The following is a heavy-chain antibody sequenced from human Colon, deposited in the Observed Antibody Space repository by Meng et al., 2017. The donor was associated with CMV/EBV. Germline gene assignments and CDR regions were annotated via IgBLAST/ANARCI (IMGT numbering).Heavy chain of an antibody. CDR1: KSFSSNYY. J-gene: IGHJ4*02. CDR3: AKELRGSDYFGPGY. CDR2: IYYSGST. Sequence: GSLRLSCTVSKSFSSNYYWGWIRQPPGKGLEWIGSIYYSGSTYYNPSLKSRVTISVDTSKNQFSLTMNSVTAADTAVYYCAKELRGSDYFGPGYWGRGTLVTVSS. D-gene: IGHD2/OR15-2a*01. V-gene: IGHV4-38-2*02.